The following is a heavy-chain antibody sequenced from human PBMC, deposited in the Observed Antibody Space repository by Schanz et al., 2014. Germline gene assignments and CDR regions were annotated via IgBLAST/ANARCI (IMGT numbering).Heavy chain of an antibody. CDR1: GGSISSSNW. Sequence: QVQLQESGPGLVKPSGTLSLTCAVSGGSISSSNWWSWVRQPPGKGLEWIGEIYHSGRTNYNPSLKSRVTIAVYKSTNEFSLKLSSVTAADTAVYYCARGAGGGSGTYYGAYYNYYYMDVWGKGTTVTVSS. V-gene: IGHV4-4*02. CDR2: IYHSGRT. D-gene: IGHD3-10*01. CDR3: ARGAGGGSGTYYGAYYNYYYMDV. J-gene: IGHJ6*03.